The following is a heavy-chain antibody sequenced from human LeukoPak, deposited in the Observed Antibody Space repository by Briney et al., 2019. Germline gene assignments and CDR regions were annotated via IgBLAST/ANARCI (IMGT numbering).Heavy chain of an antibody. CDR3: TTTPVLLWFGESRTNWFDP. J-gene: IGHJ5*02. V-gene: IGHV3-15*01. Sequence: AGGSLRLSCAASGFTFSNAWMSWVRQAPGKGLEWVGRIKSKTDGGTTDYAAPVKGTFTISRDDSKNTLYLQMNSLKTEDTAVYYCTTTPVLLWFGESRTNWFDPWGQGTLVTVSS. CDR1: GFTFSNAW. D-gene: IGHD3-10*01. CDR2: IKSKTDGGTT.